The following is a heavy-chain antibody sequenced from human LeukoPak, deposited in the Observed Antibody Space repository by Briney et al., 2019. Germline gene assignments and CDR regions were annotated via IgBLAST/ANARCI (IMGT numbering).Heavy chain of an antibody. CDR2: ISSSSSTI. CDR3: ARIYSGSYYPSIFDY. Sequence: GGSLRPSCAASGFTLSSYSMNWVRQAPGKGLEWVSYISSSSSTIYYADSVKGRFTISRDNAKNSLYLQMNSLRAEDTAVYYCARIYSGSYYPSIFDYWGQGTLVTVSS. V-gene: IGHV3-48*01. CDR1: GFTLSSYS. D-gene: IGHD1-26*01. J-gene: IGHJ4*02.